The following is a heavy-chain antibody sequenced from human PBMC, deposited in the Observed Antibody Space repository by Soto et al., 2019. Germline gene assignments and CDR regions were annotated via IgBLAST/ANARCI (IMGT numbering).Heavy chain of an antibody. CDR1: GFTFSSYA. V-gene: IGHV3-23*01. D-gene: IGHD2-15*01. CDR3: AKVPEVVVAVTRWYYFDY. Sequence: EVQLLESGGGLVQPGGSLRLSCAASGFTFSSYAMSWVRQAPGKGLEWVSAISGSGGSTYHADSVKGRFTISRDNSKNTLCLQMNSRRAEDTAVYYCAKVPEVVVAVTRWYYFDYWGQGTLVTVSS. J-gene: IGHJ4*02. CDR2: ISGSGGST.